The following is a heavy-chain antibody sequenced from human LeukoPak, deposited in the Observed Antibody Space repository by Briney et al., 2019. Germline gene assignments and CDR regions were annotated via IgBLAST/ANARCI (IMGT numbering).Heavy chain of an antibody. V-gene: IGHV3-48*03. CDR3: AKSQYRESYCYYYIDV. D-gene: IGHD3-10*01. J-gene: IGHJ6*03. CDR1: GCTFSSYD. CDR2: IRSGGNTI. Sequence: GGSLTLSCAAYGCTFSSYDMNWVRQAPGKGLEWVSYIRSGGNTIYNADSVKGRFTIVRDNAKNSLFLQMDNLRVEDTAVYYCAKSQYRESYCYYYIDVWGKGTSVTVSS.